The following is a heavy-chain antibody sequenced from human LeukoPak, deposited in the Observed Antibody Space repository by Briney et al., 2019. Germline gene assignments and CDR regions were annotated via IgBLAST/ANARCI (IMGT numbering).Heavy chain of an antibody. J-gene: IGHJ4*02. D-gene: IGHD2/OR15-2a*01. CDR2: ISGSGGST. CDR3: ATNRGFLWEFDY. Sequence: GGSLRLSCAASGFTFSSCAMSWVRQAPGKGLEWVSAISGSGGSTYYADSVKGRFTISRDNSKNTLYLQMNSLRAEDTAVYYCATNRGFLWEFDYWGQGTLVTVSS. V-gene: IGHV3-23*01. CDR1: GFTFSSCA.